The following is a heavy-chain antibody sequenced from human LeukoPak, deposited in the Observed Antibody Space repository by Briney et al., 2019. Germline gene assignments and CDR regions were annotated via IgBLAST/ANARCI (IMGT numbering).Heavy chain of an antibody. Sequence: SLTLSLTCTVSGGSISSGSYYWSWIRQPAGKGLEWIGRIYSSGDTNYNPSLKSRVTISVDTSKNQFSLKLSSVTAADTAVYYCARVRGSLFDYWGQGALVTASS. J-gene: IGHJ4*02. CDR2: IYSSGDT. CDR3: ARVRGSLFDY. CDR1: GGSISSGSYY. V-gene: IGHV4-61*02. D-gene: IGHD1-26*01.